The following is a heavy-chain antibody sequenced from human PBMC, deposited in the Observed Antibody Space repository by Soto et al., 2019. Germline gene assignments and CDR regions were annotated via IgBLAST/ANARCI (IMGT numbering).Heavy chain of an antibody. CDR1: GYTFTNYG. V-gene: IGHV1-18*01. Sequence: QVPLVQSGAEVKKPGASVKVSCKASGYTFTNYGISWVRQAPGQGLEWMGWISAYNGNTKYAQKFQGRVTMTTDTSTSTAYMELRSLRSDDTAVYYCARGVGSGRYYKQYNWSDPWGQGTLFTVSS. CDR2: ISAYNGNT. D-gene: IGHD3-10*01. CDR3: ARGVGSGRYYKQYNWSDP. J-gene: IGHJ5*02.